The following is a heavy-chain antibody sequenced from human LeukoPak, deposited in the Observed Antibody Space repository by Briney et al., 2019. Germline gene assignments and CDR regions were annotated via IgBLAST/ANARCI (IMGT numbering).Heavy chain of an antibody. CDR2: INHSGST. CDR1: GGSFSGYY. Sequence: SETLSLTCAVYGGSFSGYYWSWIRQPPGKGLEWIGEINHSGSTNYNPSLKSRVTISVDTSKNQFSLKLSSVTAADTAVYYCARESQFWSGYYAYWGQGTLVTVSS. CDR3: ARESQFWSGYYAY. V-gene: IGHV4-34*01. J-gene: IGHJ4*02. D-gene: IGHD3-3*01.